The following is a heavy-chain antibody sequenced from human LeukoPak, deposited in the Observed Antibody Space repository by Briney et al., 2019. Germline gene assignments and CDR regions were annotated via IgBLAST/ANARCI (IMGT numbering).Heavy chain of an antibody. J-gene: IGHJ4*02. Sequence: GGSLRLSCAASGFTFSSYAMHWVRQAPGKGLEWVAVISYDGSNKYYADSVKGRFTISRDNSKNTLYLQMNSLRAEDTAVYYCARARRAVMYYFDYWGQGTLVTVSS. CDR3: ARARRAVMYYFDY. CDR1: GFTFSSYA. CDR2: ISYDGSNK. D-gene: IGHD6-19*01. V-gene: IGHV3-30-3*01.